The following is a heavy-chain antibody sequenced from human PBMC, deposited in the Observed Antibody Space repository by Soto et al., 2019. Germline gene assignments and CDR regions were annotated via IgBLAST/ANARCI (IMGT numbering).Heavy chain of an antibody. CDR2: INSDGSVS. CDR1: GFTFSNYW. CDR3: ARGDCVGGTCYSLAGSFYYDMDV. D-gene: IGHD2-15*01. V-gene: IGHV3-74*01. J-gene: IGHJ6*03. Sequence: EVQLVESGGGLVQPGGSLRLSCAASGFTFSNYWMYWVRQAPGKGLVWVSRINSDGSVSSYADSVKGRLTISRDNFKHTLYLQMDSLRAEDTAVYYCARGDCVGGTCYSLAGSFYYDMDVWGKGTTVTVFS.